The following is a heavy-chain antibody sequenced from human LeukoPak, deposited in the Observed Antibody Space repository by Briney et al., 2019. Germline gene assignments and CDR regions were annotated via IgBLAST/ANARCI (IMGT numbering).Heavy chain of an antibody. CDR1: GLSLGNYW. Sequence: PGGSLRLSCVGSGLSLGNYWMDWVRQAPGKGLEWVANIRKDGGDIHYVDSVKGRFTISRDNAKNSVYLQMHRLRADDTAVYYCARDAFGDFSYWGQGILVTVSS. D-gene: IGHD3-10*01. V-gene: IGHV3-7*01. CDR3: ARDAFGDFSY. CDR2: IRKDGGDI. J-gene: IGHJ4*02.